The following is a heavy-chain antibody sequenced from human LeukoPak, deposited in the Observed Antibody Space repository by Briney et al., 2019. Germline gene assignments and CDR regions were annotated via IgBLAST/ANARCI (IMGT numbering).Heavy chain of an antibody. J-gene: IGHJ5*02. CDR3: AKSIAVAGTSNWFDP. V-gene: IGHV3-23*01. Sequence: GGSLRLSCAASGFTFSSYAMSWVRQAPGEGLEWVSAISGSGGSTYYADSVKGRFTISRDNSKNTLYLQMNSLRAEDTDVYYCAKSIAVAGTSNWFDPWGQGTLVTVSS. CDR1: GFTFSSYA. D-gene: IGHD6-19*01. CDR2: ISGSGGST.